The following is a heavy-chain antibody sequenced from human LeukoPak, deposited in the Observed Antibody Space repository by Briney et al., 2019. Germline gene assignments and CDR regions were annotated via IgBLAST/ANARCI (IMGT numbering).Heavy chain of an antibody. Sequence: GGSLRLSCAASGFTFSSYIMNWVRQAPGKGLEWVSYISSSGSTIYYADSVKGRFTISRDNAKNSLYLQMNSLRAEDTAVYYCAREENFWSGLDYWGQGTLVTVSS. D-gene: IGHD3-3*01. CDR3: AREENFWSGLDY. CDR1: GFTFSSYI. V-gene: IGHV3-48*01. CDR2: ISSSGSTI. J-gene: IGHJ4*02.